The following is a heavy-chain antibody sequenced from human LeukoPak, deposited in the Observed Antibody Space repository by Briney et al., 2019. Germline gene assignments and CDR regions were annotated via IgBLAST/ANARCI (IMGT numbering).Heavy chain of an antibody. Sequence: SVKVSCKASGYTFTGYYMHWVRQAPAQGLEWMGWINPNNGGTNYGQKFKGRVTMTRDTSISTDYIELSRLRSEDTAVDYGAGEVSIVVGPAATFHDYWGQGTLVTVSS. CDR3: AGEVSIVVGPAATFHDY. CDR1: GYTFTGYY. J-gene: IGHJ4*02. CDR2: INPNNGGT. V-gene: IGHV1-2*02. D-gene: IGHD2-2*01.